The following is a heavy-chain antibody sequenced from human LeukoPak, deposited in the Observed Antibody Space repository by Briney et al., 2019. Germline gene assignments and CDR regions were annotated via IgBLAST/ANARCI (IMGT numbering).Heavy chain of an antibody. CDR3: AKEGSSSFYYYYYMDV. D-gene: IGHD6-6*01. CDR2: ISYDGSNK. CDR1: GFTFSSYG. Sequence: GGSLRLSCAASGFTFSSYGMHWVRQAPGKGLEWVAVISYDGSNKYYADSVKGRFTISRDNSKNTLYLQMNSLRAEDTAVYHCAKEGSSSFYYYYYMDVWGKGTTVTVSS. V-gene: IGHV3-30*18. J-gene: IGHJ6*03.